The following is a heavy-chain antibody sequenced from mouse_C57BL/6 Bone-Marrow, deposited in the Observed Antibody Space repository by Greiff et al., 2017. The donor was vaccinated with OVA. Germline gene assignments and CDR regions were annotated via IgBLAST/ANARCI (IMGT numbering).Heavy chain of an antibody. CDR3: VRQRHYGSSYGYFDV. Sequence: EVQLVESGGGLVQPKGSLKLSCAASGFSFNTYAMNWVRQAPGKGLEWVARIRSKSNNYATYYADSVKDRFTISRDDSESMLYLQMNNLKTEDTAMYYCVRQRHYGSSYGYFDVWGTGTTVTVSS. CDR2: IRSKSNNYAT. CDR1: GFSFNTYA. D-gene: IGHD1-1*01. J-gene: IGHJ1*03. V-gene: IGHV10-1*01.